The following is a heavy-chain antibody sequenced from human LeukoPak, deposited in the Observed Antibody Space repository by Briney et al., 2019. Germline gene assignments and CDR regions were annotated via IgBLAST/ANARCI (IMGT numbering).Heavy chain of an antibody. D-gene: IGHD3-3*01. V-gene: IGHV1-18*01. CDR1: GYTSRSYG. J-gene: IGHJ6*02. Sequence: GASVKVSCTTSGYTSRSYGISWVRQAPGQGLEWVGWISGYNGVVNYAQRVQGRVTMTTDASTMTAYMELRSLRSDDTAVYYCARGAIFGADTSPIYYYGLDVWGQGTTITVSS. CDR2: ISGYNGVV. CDR3: ARGAIFGADTSPIYYYGLDV.